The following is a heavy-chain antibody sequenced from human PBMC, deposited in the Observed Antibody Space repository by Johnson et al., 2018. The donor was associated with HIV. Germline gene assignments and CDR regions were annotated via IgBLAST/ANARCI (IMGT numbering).Heavy chain of an antibody. J-gene: IGHJ3*02. V-gene: IGHV3-23*04. Sequence: VQLVESGGGLVQPGGSLRLSCTASGFTFSNYAMSWVRQAPGKGLEWVLAISGGGGSTYYADSVKGRFTISRDNSKNTLYLQMNSLRAEDTAVYYCARSGYSGGFIWGQGTMVTVSS. CDR1: GFTFSNYA. CDR2: ISGGGGST. CDR3: ARSGYSGGFI. D-gene: IGHD1-26*01.